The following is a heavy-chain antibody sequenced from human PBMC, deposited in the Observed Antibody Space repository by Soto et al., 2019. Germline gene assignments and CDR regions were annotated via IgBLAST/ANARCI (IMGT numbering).Heavy chain of an antibody. CDR2: IYYTGRT. Sequence: SETLSLTCTVSGGSVSTTTYYWTWIRQPPGKGLEWIGNIYYTGRTNHNPSLKSRVNISVDTSKNQFSLKLSSVTAADTAVYYCATLLRYFDWSYFDYWGQGTPVTVS. J-gene: IGHJ4*02. CDR1: GGSVSTTTYY. CDR3: ATLLRYFDWSYFDY. V-gene: IGHV4-61*01. D-gene: IGHD3-9*01.